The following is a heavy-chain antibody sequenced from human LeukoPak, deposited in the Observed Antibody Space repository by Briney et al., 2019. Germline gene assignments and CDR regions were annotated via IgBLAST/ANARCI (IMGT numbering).Heavy chain of an antibody. CDR1: GFTFDNYA. V-gene: IGHV3-9*01. CDR2: ISWNSGYI. Sequence: GGSLRLSCAASGFTFDNYAVHWVRQAPGKGLEWLSIISWNSGYIGYADSVKGRFTISRDNAKKSLDLQMNSLRAEDTAFYYCAKVRGTYSSGYFFDYWGQGTLVTVSS. D-gene: IGHD6-19*01. CDR3: AKVRGTYSSGYFFDY. J-gene: IGHJ4*02.